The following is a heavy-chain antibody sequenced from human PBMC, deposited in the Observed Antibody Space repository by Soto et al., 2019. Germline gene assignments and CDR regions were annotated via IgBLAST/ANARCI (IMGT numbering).Heavy chain of an antibody. CDR3: ASLYWGGDCSDWYFDL. J-gene: IGHJ2*01. Sequence: QVQLVQSGAEMKKPGASMKVSCKASGYTFTSYGISWVRQAPGQGLEWMGWISAYNGNTNYAQKLQGRVTMTTDTARSTAYMELRGLRSDDMAVYYCASLYWGGDCSDWYFDLWGRGTLVTVSS. CDR2: ISAYNGNT. D-gene: IGHD2-21*02. CDR1: GYTFTSYG. V-gene: IGHV1-18*03.